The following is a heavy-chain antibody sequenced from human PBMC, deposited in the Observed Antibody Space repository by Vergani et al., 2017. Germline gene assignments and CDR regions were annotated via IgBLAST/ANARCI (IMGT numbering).Heavy chain of an antibody. CDR2: ISGSGGST. Sequence: EVQLLESGGGLVQPGGSLRLSCAASGFTFSSYAMSWVRQAPGKGLEWVSAISGSGGSTYYADSVKGRFTISRDNSKNTLYLQMNSLRAEDTAVYYCARANGFWSGYSKRGFDYWGQGTLVTVSS. J-gene: IGHJ4*02. V-gene: IGHV3-23*01. CDR1: GFTFSSYA. CDR3: ARANGFWSGYSKRGFDY. D-gene: IGHD3-3*01.